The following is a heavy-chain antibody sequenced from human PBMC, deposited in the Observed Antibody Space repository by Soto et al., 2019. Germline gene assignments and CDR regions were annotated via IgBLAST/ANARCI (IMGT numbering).Heavy chain of an antibody. Sequence: PGGSLRLSCAASGFTFSSYAMSWVRQAPGKGLEWVSAISGSGGSTYYADSVKGRFTISRDNSKNTLYLQMNSLRAEDTAVYYCAKFGQGGLLWFGELLFTGDNGMDFRGQGTTVTVSS. CDR2: ISGSGGST. CDR3: AKFGQGGLLWFGELLFTGDNGMDF. V-gene: IGHV3-23*01. CDR1: GFTFSSYA. J-gene: IGHJ6*02. D-gene: IGHD3-10*01.